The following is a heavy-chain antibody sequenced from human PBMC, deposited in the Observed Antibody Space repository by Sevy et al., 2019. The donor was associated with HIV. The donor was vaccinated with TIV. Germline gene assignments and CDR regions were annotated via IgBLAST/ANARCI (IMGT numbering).Heavy chain of an antibody. D-gene: IGHD4-17*01. J-gene: IGHJ4*02. CDR3: ARDLPPSATTVAHFDC. CDR1: GFTFSFYA. Sequence: GGSLRLSCAASGFTFSFYAMTWVRQAPGKGLEWVSTISGSSVYYSASVRGRFPIPGDNARNSLYLQMNSLGAEDTAVYYCARDLPPSATTVAHFDCWGQGTLVTVSS. V-gene: IGHV3-21*06. CDR2: ISGSSV.